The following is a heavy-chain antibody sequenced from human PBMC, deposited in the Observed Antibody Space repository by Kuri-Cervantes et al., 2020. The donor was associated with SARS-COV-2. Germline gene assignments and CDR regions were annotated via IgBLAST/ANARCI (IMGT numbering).Heavy chain of an antibody. CDR3: AIDSSGYYYYGMDV. CDR2: IYYSVST. J-gene: IGHJ6*02. D-gene: IGHD3-3*01. CDR1: GGSISSYY. Sequence: SETLSLTCTVSGGSISSYYWSWIRQPPGKGLEWIGYIYYSVSTNYNPSLKSRVTISVDTSKNQSSLKLSSVTAADTAVYYCAIDSSGYYYYGMDVWGQGTTVTVSS. V-gene: IGHV4-59*01.